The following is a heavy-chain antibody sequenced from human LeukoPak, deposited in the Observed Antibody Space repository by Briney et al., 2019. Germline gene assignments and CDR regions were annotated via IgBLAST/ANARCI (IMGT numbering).Heavy chain of an antibody. CDR2: ISSSGSTI. CDR3: ARDAMYNWNYGGGDY. V-gene: IGHV3-48*03. Sequence: PGGSLRLSCAASGFTFSSYEMNWVRQAPGKGLEWVSYISSSGSTIYYADSVKGRFTISRDNAKNSLYLRMNSLRAEDTAVYYCARDAMYNWNYGGGDYWGQGTLVTVSS. J-gene: IGHJ4*02. CDR1: GFTFSSYE. D-gene: IGHD1-7*01.